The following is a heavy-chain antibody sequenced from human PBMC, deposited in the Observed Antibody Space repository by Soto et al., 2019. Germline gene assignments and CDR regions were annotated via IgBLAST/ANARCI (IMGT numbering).Heavy chain of an antibody. Sequence: SETLSLTCTVSGGSISSGGYYWSWIRQHPGKGLEWIGYIYYSGSTYYNPSLKSRVTISVDTSKNQFSLKLSSVTAADTAVYYCARVGGLGYCSSTSCYAFDYWGQGTLVTVSS. V-gene: IGHV4-31*03. CDR3: ARVGGLGYCSSTSCYAFDY. CDR2: IYYSGST. CDR1: GGSISSGGYY. J-gene: IGHJ4*02. D-gene: IGHD2-2*01.